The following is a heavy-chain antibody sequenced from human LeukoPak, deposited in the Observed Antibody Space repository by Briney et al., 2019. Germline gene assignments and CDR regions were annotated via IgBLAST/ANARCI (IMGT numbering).Heavy chain of an antibody. CDR3: ARVFSGSYSNDAFDI. CDR1: GGSISSGGYY. J-gene: IGHJ3*02. Sequence: SETLSLTCTVSGGSISSGGYYWCWIRQHPGKGLEWIGYIYYSGSTYYNPSLKSRVTISVDTSKNQFSLKLSSVTAADTAVYYCARVFSGSYSNDAFDIWGQGTMVTVSS. D-gene: IGHD1-26*01. V-gene: IGHV4-31*03. CDR2: IYYSGST.